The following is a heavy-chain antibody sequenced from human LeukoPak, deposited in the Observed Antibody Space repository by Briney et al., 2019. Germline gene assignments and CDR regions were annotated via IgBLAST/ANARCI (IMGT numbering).Heavy chain of an antibody. Sequence: GGSLRLSCDASGFSISDYYMSWIRQSPGKGLEWISYITSGAGSTKYADSVKGRFTIPRDKAKNSVALQLNSLRAEDTAVYYCTRERRGTYYAFESWGQGTLVTVSS. V-gene: IGHV3-11*01. CDR2: ITSGAGST. J-gene: IGHJ4*02. CDR1: GFSISDYY. D-gene: IGHD3-16*01. CDR3: TRERRGTYYAFES.